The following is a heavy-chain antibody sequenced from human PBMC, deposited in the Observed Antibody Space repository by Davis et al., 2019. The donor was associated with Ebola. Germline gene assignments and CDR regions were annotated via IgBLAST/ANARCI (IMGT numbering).Heavy chain of an antibody. D-gene: IGHD4-17*01. Sequence: MPSETLSLTCAVYGGSFSGYYWSWIRQPPGKGLEWIGYIYHSGSIIYNPSLKSRVTISLDPSKNQFSLRLSSVTAADTALYYCARVLGNGDLLLDYWGQGTLVTVSS. J-gene: IGHJ4*02. V-gene: IGHV4-59*01. CDR2: IYHSGSI. CDR3: ARVLGNGDLLLDY. CDR1: GGSFSGYY.